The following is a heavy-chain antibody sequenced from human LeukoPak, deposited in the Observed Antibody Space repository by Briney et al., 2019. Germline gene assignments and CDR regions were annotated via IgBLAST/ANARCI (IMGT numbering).Heavy chain of an antibody. J-gene: IGHJ3*02. D-gene: IGHD4-17*01. Sequence: SETLSLTCTVSGGSISSGDYYWSWIRRPPGKGLEWIGYIYYSGSTYYNPSLKSRVTISVDTSKNQFSLKLSSVTVADTAVYYCARGGGDYGDYPAAFDIWGQGTMVTVSS. V-gene: IGHV4-30-4*08. CDR2: IYYSGST. CDR3: ARGGGDYGDYPAAFDI. CDR1: GGSISSGDYY.